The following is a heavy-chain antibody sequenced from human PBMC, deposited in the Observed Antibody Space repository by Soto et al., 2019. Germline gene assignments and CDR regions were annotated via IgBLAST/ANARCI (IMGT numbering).Heavy chain of an antibody. CDR1: GFTFRSYA. V-gene: IGHV3-66*01. D-gene: IGHD5-18*01. J-gene: IGHJ3*02. Sequence: GSLRRSCAASGFTFRSYAMHWVHPAPGKGLAWVSVIYSGGSTYYADSVKGRFTISRDNSKNTLYLQMNSLRAEDTAVYYCARVRHSYGYPDAFDIWGQGTMVTVSS. CDR3: ARVRHSYGYPDAFDI. CDR2: IYSGGST.